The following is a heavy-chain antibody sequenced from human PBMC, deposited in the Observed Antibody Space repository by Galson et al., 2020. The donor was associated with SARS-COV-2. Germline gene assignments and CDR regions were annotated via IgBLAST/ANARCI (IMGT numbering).Heavy chain of an antibody. J-gene: IGHJ4*02. CDR3: ARDSYYYDSSGYGIDY. V-gene: IGHV4-39*02. CDR1: GGSISSSSYY. Sequence: SETLSLTCTVSGGSISSSSYYWGWIRQPPGEGLEWIGSIYYSGSTYYNPSLKSRVTISVDTSKNQFSLKLSSVTAADTAVYYCARDSYYYDSSGYGIDYWGQGTLVTVSS. CDR2: IYYSGST. D-gene: IGHD3-22*01.